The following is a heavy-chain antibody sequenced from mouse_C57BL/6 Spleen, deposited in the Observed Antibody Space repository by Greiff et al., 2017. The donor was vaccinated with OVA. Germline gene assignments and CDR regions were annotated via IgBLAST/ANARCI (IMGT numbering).Heavy chain of an antibody. CDR3: ARNFLITTGVGGYFDV. V-gene: IGHV1-69*01. CDR1: GYTFTSYW. Sequence: QVQLQQPGAELVMPGASVKLSCKASGYTFTSYWMHWVKQRPGQGLEWIGEIDPSDSYTNYNQKFKGKSTLTVDKSSSTAYMQLSSLTSEDSAVYYCARNFLITTGVGGYFDVWGTGTTVTVSS. CDR2: IDPSDSYT. D-gene: IGHD1-1*01. J-gene: IGHJ1*03.